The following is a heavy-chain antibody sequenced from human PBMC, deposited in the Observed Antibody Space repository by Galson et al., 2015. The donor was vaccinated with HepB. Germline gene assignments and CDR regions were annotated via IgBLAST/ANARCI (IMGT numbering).Heavy chain of an antibody. V-gene: IGHV1-69*13. D-gene: IGHD4-17*01. CDR3: ASLDSDYGDPIGADY. Sequence: SVKVSCKASGGTFSSYAISWVRQAPGQGLEWMGGIIPIFGTANYAQKFQGRVTITADESTSTAYMELSSLRSEDTAVYYCASLDSDYGDPIGADYWGQGTLVTVSS. J-gene: IGHJ4*02. CDR1: GGTFSSYA. CDR2: IIPIFGTA.